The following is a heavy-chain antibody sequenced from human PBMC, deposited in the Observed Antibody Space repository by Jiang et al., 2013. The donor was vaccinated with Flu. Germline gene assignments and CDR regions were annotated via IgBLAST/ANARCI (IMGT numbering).Heavy chain of an antibody. CDR1: GGSISSGDYY. D-gene: IGHD5-18*01. J-gene: IGHJ5*02. V-gene: IGHV4-30-4*08. Sequence: GSGLVKPSQTLSLTCTVSGGSISSGDYYWSWIRQPPGKGLEWIGYIYYSGSTYYNPSLKSRVTISVDTSKNQFSLKLSSVTAADTAVYYCAKSGYSYGQTVWFDPWGQGTLVTVSS. CDR3: AKSGYSYGQTVWFDP. CDR2: IYYSGST.